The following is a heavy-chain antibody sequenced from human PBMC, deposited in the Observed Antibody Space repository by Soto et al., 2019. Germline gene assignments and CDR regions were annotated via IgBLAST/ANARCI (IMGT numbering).Heavy chain of an antibody. CDR1: GYTFTSYY. D-gene: IGHD2-21*02. CDR2: INPSGGNT. J-gene: IGHJ4*02. V-gene: IGHV1-46*01. CDR3: ARGRLADCGGDCSLSI. Sequence: GASVKVSCKASGYTFTSYYMHWVRQAPGRGLEWMGIINPSGGNTNYAQKFRGRVTMTRDTSTTTVYLELSSLRTDDTAVYYCARGRLADCGGDCSLSIWGQGTLVTVSS.